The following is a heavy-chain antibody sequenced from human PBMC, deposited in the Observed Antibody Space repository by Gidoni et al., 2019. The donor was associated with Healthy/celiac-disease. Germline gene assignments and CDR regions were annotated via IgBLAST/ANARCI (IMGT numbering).Heavy chain of an antibody. D-gene: IGHD2-2*01. Sequence: SSYGMHWVRQAPGKGLEWVAVISYDGSNKYYADSVKGRFTISRDNSKNTLYLQMNSLRAEDTAVYYCAKLPSILGYCSSTSCSDDYWGQGTLVTVSS. CDR3: AKLPSILGYCSSTSCSDDY. CDR1: SSYG. V-gene: IGHV3-30*18. J-gene: IGHJ4*02. CDR2: ISYDGSNK.